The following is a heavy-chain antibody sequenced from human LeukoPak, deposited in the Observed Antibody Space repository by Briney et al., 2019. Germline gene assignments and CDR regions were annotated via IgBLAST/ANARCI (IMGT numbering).Heavy chain of an antibody. J-gene: IGHJ4*02. CDR3: ARVPVWYSSSWYGDY. Sequence: PGRSLRLSCAASGFTFSSYAMHWVRQAPGKGLEWVAIISYDGSNKYYAESVKGRFAVSGDNSKNTLYLQMNSPRAEDTAVYYCARVPVWYSSSWYGDYWGQGTLVTVSS. D-gene: IGHD6-13*01. V-gene: IGHV3-30*09. CDR2: ISYDGSNK. CDR1: GFTFSSYA.